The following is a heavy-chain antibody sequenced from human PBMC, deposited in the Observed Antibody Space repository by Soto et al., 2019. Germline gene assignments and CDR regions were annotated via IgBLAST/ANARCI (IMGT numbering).Heavy chain of an antibody. CDR3: ARSSTSANYFDY. CDR1: GGSISSGGYY. D-gene: IGHD2-2*01. V-gene: IGHV4-31*03. J-gene: IGHJ4*02. CDR2: IYYSGST. Sequence: QVQLQESGPGLVKPSQTLSLTCTVSGGSISSGGYYWSWIRQHPGKGLEWIGYIYYSGSTYYNPSLKSRVXXXVXXSKNQFSLKLSSVTAPDTAVYYCARSSTSANYFDYWGQGTLVTVSS.